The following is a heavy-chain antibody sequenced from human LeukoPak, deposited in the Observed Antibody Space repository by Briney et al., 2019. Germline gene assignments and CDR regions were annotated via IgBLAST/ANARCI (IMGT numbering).Heavy chain of an antibody. CDR2: ITRNGGTT. V-gene: IGHV3-23*01. J-gene: IGHJ4*02. Sequence: PGGSLRLSCAASGFTFSSYSMNWVRQAPGKGLEWVSGITRNGGTTYYADPVKGRFTISRDNSKNSLYLQINSMRAEDTAIYYGAKDFAVAVYFDYWGQGTLITVST. D-gene: IGHD6-19*01. CDR3: AKDFAVAVYFDY. CDR1: GFTFSSYS.